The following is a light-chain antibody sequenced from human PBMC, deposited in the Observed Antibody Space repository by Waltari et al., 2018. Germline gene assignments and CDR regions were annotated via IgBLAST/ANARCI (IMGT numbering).Light chain of an antibody. CDR3: QQSYSPLLYT. CDR2: AAS. Sequence: DIQMTQSPSSLSASVGDRVTITGRASQSIASCVNWDQQKPGKTPKLLLYAASTVQSGVPSRFSGRGSGTDFTLTSSTLQPEDFATYYCQQSYSPLLYTFGQGTKVEIK. CDR1: QSIASC. J-gene: IGKJ2*01. V-gene: IGKV1-39*01.